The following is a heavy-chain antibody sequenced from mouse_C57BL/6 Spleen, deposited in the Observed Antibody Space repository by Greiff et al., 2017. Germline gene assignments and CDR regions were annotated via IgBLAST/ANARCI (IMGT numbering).Heavy chain of an antibody. CDR1: GLPFPDYY. D-gene: IGHD1-1*01. Sequence: EVKVVESGCSLVQHGGSLGPPCAASGLPFPDYYISWVRQPPWKALVWLGFIRVKAKGYTTEYSASVKGRFTISRDNSQSILYLQMNDLRAEDSAMYYCARYIYYGSSNYYAMYYWGQGTSVTVS. CDR3: ARYIYYGSSNYYAMYY. CDR2: IRVKAKGYTT. V-gene: IGHV7-3*01. J-gene: IGHJ4*01.